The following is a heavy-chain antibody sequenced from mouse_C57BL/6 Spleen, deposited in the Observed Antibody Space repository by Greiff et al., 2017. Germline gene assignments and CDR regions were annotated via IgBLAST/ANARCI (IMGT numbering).Heavy chain of an antibody. D-gene: IGHD2-1*01. Sequence: QVQLQQSGAELARPGASVKLSCKASGYTFTSYGISWVKQRPGQGLEWIGEIYPRSGNTYYNEKFKGKATLTADKSSSTAYMELRSLTSEDSAVYFCARSRTYGNYEGYFDVWGTGTTVTVSS. V-gene: IGHV1-81*01. CDR2: IYPRSGNT. CDR1: GYTFTSYG. J-gene: IGHJ1*03. CDR3: ARSRTYGNYEGYFDV.